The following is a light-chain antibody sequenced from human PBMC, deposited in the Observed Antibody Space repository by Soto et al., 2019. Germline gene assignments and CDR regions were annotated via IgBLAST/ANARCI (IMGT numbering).Light chain of an antibody. Sequence: QSVLTQPPSVSAAPGQKVTISCSGSRSNIGDHFVSWYQQLPGTAPRLLVYDSDKRPSGIPDRFSGSKSDTSATLAITGLQAEDEADYYCQSYDSSLSGSVFGGGTKLTVL. V-gene: IGLV1-51*01. CDR3: QSYDSSLSGSV. CDR1: RSNIGDHF. CDR2: DSD. J-gene: IGLJ3*02.